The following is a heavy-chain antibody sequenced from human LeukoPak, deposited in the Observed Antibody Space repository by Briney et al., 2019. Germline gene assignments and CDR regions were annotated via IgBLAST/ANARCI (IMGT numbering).Heavy chain of an antibody. V-gene: IGHV4-59*01. J-gene: IGHJ5*02. CDR2: IYYSGST. Sequence: PSETLPLTCTVSGGSISSYYWSWIRQPPGKGLEWIGYIYYSGSTNYNPSLKSRVTISVDTSKNQFSLKLSSVTAADTAVYYCARDLSGGTYYYDSSGYEHNWFDPWGQGTLVTVSS. CDR1: GGSISSYY. D-gene: IGHD3-22*01. CDR3: ARDLSGGTYYYDSSGYEHNWFDP.